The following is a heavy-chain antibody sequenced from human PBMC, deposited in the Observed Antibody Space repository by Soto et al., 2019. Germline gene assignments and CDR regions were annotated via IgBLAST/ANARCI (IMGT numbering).Heavy chain of an antibody. J-gene: IGHJ4*02. D-gene: IGHD1-1*01. CDR1: GFTFSTYC. CDR3: VRGTTAWRGMDC. V-gene: IGHV3-74*01. Sequence: GGSLRLSCAASGFTFSTYCMHWVRHTPGTGLVWVSRTCRYGRELYYADSVKGRFTISRDDAKNTLYLQMDSLRVEDTGIYYCVRGTTAWRGMDCWGQGALVTVSS. CDR2: TCRYGREL.